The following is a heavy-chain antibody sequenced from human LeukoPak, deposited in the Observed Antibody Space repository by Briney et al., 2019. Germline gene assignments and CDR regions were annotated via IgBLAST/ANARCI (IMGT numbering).Heavy chain of an antibody. V-gene: IGHV1-46*01. CDR2: INPSGGST. J-gene: IGHJ5*02. Sequence: ASVKVSCKASGYTFTSYYMHWVRQAPGQGLKWMGIINPSGGSTSYAQKFQGRVTMTRDTSTSTAYMELRSLTSDDTAVYYCARVVVASTNWFDPWGQGTLVTVSS. CDR1: GYTFTSYY. CDR3: ARVVVASTNWFDP. D-gene: IGHD5-12*01.